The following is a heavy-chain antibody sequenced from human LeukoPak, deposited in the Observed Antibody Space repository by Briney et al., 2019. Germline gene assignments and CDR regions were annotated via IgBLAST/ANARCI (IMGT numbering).Heavy chain of an antibody. CDR2: IWYDGSNK. J-gene: IGHJ3*02. CDR3: ARYSCGGDCYDPFDI. Sequence: GRSLRLSCAASGFTFSSYGMHWVRQAPGKGLEWVAVIWYDGSNKYYADSVKGRFTISRDNSKNTLYLQMNSLRAEDTAVYYCARYSCGGDCYDPFDIWGQGTMVTVSS. D-gene: IGHD2-21*02. V-gene: IGHV3-33*01. CDR1: GFTFSSYG.